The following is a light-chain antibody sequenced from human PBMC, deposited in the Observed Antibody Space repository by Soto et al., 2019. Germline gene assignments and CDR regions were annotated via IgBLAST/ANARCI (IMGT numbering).Light chain of an antibody. V-gene: IGKV3-15*01. CDR1: QSVSSN. Sequence: IVMTQSPATLSVSPGERATLSGRASQSVSSNLGWYQQKPGQAPRLLIYGASTRATGIPARFSGSGSGTDFTLTISSLQSEDFAVYFCQQYNKWPLTFGGGTKVDIK. J-gene: IGKJ4*01. CDR2: GAS. CDR3: QQYNKWPLT.